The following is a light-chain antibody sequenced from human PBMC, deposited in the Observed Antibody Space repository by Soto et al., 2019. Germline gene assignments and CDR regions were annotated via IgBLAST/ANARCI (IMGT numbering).Light chain of an antibody. Sequence: IQMTQSPSSLSASVADRVTITCRASQSISSYLNWYQQKPGKAPKLLIYAASSLQSGVPSRFSGSGSGTDFTLTISSLQPEDFATYYCQQSYSTLWTFGQGTKVDIK. CDR2: AAS. CDR3: QQSYSTLWT. J-gene: IGKJ1*01. V-gene: IGKV1-39*01. CDR1: QSISSY.